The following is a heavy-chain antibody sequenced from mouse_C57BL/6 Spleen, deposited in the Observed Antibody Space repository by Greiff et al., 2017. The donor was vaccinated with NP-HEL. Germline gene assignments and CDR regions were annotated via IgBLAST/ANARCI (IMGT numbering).Heavy chain of an antibody. D-gene: IGHD2-2*01. V-gene: IGHV1-18*01. CDR2: ITPNSGGT. J-gene: IGHJ2*01. CDR3: ARRVKNYFDY. CDR1: GYTFTDYN. Sequence: VQLQQSGPELVKPGASVKIPCKASGYTFTDYNMDWVKQSPGKSLEWIGDITPNSGGTIYNQKFKGKATLTVDKSSSTASLELRSLTSEDTAVYYCARRVKNYFDYWGQGTTLTVSS.